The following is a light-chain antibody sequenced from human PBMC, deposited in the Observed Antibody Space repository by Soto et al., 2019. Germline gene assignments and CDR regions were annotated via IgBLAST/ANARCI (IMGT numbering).Light chain of an antibody. Sequence: EIVLTQSPATLSVSPGERATLSCRASQSVSSNLAWYQQKPGQAPRLLIYGASTRATGIPARFSGSGSGTEFHLTISSLQPEDFATYYCLQHHSYPLTFGQGTRLEIK. J-gene: IGKJ5*01. CDR1: QSVSSN. CDR3: LQHHSYPLT. V-gene: IGKV3-15*01. CDR2: GAS.